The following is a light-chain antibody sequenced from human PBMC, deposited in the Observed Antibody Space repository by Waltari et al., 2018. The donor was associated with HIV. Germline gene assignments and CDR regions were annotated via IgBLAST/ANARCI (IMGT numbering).Light chain of an antibody. J-gene: IGLJ3*02. CDR3: CSYAGSSSWV. CDR1: SSDFGGYNY. CDR2: EVN. V-gene: IGLV2-23*02. Sequence: QSALTQPASVSGSPGQPITISCSGTSSDFGGYNYVSWYQQRPGKAPKLMIYEVNKRPAGVFNRFAGSKSGNTAYLTSSGLQAEDEADYYCCSYAGSSSWVFGGGTKLTVL.